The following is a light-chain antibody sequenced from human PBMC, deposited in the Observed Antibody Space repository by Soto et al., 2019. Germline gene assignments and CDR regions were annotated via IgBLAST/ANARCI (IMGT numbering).Light chain of an antibody. CDR2: GAF. CDR3: QQYHSWPHT. CDR1: QSVTTN. Sequence: ETVLTQSPATLSVSPGERATFSCKASQSVTTNLAWYKQKPGQVPRLLIYGAFTRATGIPARFSGSGSGTVFTLSISSLQSEDFAIYHCQQYHSWPHTFGQGTKVDIK. J-gene: IGKJ2*01. V-gene: IGKV3-15*01.